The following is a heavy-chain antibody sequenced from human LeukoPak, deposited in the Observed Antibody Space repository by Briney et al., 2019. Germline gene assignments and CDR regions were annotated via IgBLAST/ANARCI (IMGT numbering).Heavy chain of an antibody. Sequence: ASVKVSCKASGYTFTGYYMHWVRQAPGQELEWMGWINPNSGGTNYAQKFQGWVTMTRDTSISTAYMELSRLRSDDTAVYYCARNLGYCSSTSCYHPFDYWGQGTLVTVSS. D-gene: IGHD2-2*01. CDR3: ARNLGYCSSTSCYHPFDY. J-gene: IGHJ4*02. CDR2: INPNSGGT. V-gene: IGHV1-2*04. CDR1: GYTFTGYY.